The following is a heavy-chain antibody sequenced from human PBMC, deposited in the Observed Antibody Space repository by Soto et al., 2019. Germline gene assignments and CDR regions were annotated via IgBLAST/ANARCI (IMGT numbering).Heavy chain of an antibody. V-gene: IGHV1-3*01. J-gene: IGHJ4*02. CDR2: INAGNGDT. CDR1: RYSFTTYA. Sequence: ASVKVSCKASRYSFTTYALHWVRQAPGQRLEWMGWINAGNGDTKYSEKFQGRVTITRDTSANTAYMELSSLRSEDTGVYYCVTVLPHANSWFDYWGQGTPVTVSS. CDR3: VTVLPHANSWFDY. D-gene: IGHD2-2*01.